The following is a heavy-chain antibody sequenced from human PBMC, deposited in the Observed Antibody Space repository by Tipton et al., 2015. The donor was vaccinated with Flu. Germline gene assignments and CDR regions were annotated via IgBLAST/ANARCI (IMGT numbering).Heavy chain of an antibody. D-gene: IGHD5-12*01. Sequence: SLRLSCAASGFTFSSYAMHWVRQAPGKGLEWVAVISYDGSNKYYADSVKGRFTISRDNSKNTLYLQMNSLRAEDTAVYYCARDRAFVATISVSWYYFDYWGQGTLVTVSS. CDR1: GFTFSSYA. V-gene: IGHV3-30-3*01. CDR2: ISYDGSNK. J-gene: IGHJ4*02. CDR3: ARDRAFVATISVSWYYFDY.